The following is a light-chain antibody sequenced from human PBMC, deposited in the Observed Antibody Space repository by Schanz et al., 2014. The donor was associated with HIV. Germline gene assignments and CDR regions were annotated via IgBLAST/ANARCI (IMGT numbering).Light chain of an antibody. Sequence: EIVMTQSPATLSVSPGERATLSCRASQSVSSNLAWYQQKPGQAPRLLIYGASTRATGIPDRFSGSGSGTDFTLTISRLEPEDFAVYYCQQRSDWPPLTFGQGTKLEIK. CDR1: QSVSSN. CDR3: QQRSDWPPLT. CDR2: GAS. J-gene: IGKJ2*01. V-gene: IGKV3D-15*01.